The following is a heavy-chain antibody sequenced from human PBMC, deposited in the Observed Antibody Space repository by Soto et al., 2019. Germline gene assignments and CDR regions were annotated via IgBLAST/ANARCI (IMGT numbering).Heavy chain of an antibody. V-gene: IGHV3-7*01. CDR3: ARAGGDGYDPYTVNQGDY. CDR1: GFTFSSYW. J-gene: IGHJ4*02. D-gene: IGHD3-16*01. CDR2: IKEDGSGK. Sequence: EVQLVGSGGGLVQPGGSLRLSCAASGFTFSSYWMSWVRQARGKGLEWVANIKEDGSGKYEVDSVKGRFTISRDIAKNSPYLQMTRLRAEDTAVYYCARAGGDGYDPYTVNQGDYWGQGTLVTVSS.